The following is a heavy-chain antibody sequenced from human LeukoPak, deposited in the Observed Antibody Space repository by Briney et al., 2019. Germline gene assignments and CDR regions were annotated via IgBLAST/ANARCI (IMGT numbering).Heavy chain of an antibody. CDR2: IYHSGIT. V-gene: IGHV4-30-2*01. D-gene: IGHD3-10*01. CDR1: GGSISSGGYS. CDR3: VGGPFGEAPYFVN. Sequence: PSETLSLTCDVSGGSISSGGYSWSWIRQPPGKGLEWIGYIYHSGITNYNTSLNSRVTISVDRPENQVSLNLRSVTAADTAVYYCVGGPFGEAPYFVNWGQGILVTVSS. J-gene: IGHJ4*02.